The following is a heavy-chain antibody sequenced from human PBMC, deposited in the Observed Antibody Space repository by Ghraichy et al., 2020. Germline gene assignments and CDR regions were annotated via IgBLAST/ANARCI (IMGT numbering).Heavy chain of an antibody. Sequence: ASVKVSCKASGYTFTDYYMHWVRQAPGQGLEWMGWINPNSGGTNYAQKFQGRVTITRDTSISTAYMELSRLRSDDTAVYYCARESDYDFWSGYSTPSRFDPWGQGTLVTVSS. CDR3: ARESDYDFWSGYSTPSRFDP. CDR2: INPNSGGT. J-gene: IGHJ5*02. D-gene: IGHD3-3*01. CDR1: GYTFTDYY. V-gene: IGHV1-2*02.